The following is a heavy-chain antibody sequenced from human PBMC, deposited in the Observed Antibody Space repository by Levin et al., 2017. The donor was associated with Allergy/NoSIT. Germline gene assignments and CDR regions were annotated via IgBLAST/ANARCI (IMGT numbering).Heavy chain of an antibody. CDR3: ASLGAGGVVAATPAGGGEALTDY. CDR1: GGTFSSYT. J-gene: IGHJ4*02. V-gene: IGHV1-69*02. Sequence: ASVKVSCKASGGTFSSYTISWVRQAPGQGLEWMGRIIPILGIANYAQKFQGRVTITADKSTSTAYMELSSLRSEDTAVYYCASLGAGGVVAATPAGGGEALTDYWGQGTLVTVSS. CDR2: IIPILGIA. D-gene: IGHD2-15*01.